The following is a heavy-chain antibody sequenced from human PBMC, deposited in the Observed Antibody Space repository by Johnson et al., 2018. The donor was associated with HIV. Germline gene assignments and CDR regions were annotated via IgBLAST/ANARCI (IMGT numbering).Heavy chain of an antibody. CDR3: ARAGGSGDAFDI. CDR2: ISGSGGST. D-gene: IGHD3-10*01. CDR1: GFTFSSYA. J-gene: IGHJ3*02. V-gene: IGHV3-23*04. Sequence: VQLVESGGGLVQPGGSLRLSCAASGFTFSSYAMSWVRQAPGKGLEWVSAISGSGGSTYYADSVKGRFTISRDNSKNPLYLQMNSLRAEDTAVYYWARAGGSGDAFDIWGQGTMVTVSS.